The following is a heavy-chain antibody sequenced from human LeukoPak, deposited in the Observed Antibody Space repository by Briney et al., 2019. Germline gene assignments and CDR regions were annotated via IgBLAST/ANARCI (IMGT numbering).Heavy chain of an antibody. CDR3: ASLGRELYAFDI. D-gene: IGHD1-26*01. Sequence: SETLSLTCTVSGGSISSSSYYWGWIRQPPGKGLEWIGSIYYSGSTYYNPSLKSRVTISVDTSKNQLSLKLSSVTAADTAVYYCASLGRELYAFDIWGQGTMVTVSS. V-gene: IGHV4-39*01. CDR1: GGSISSSSYY. J-gene: IGHJ3*02. CDR2: IYYSGST.